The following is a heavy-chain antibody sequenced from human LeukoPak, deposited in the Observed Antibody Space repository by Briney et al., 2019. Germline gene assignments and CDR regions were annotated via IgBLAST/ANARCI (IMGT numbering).Heavy chain of an antibody. CDR2: IYYSGST. Sequence: SETLSLTCTVSGGSISSSSYYWGWIRQSPGKGLEWIGYIYYSGSTNYNPSLKSRVTISVDTSKNQFSLKLSSVTAADTAVYYCARVGYYYGPPGWFDPWGQGTLVTVSS. CDR1: GGSISSSSYY. J-gene: IGHJ5*02. V-gene: IGHV4-61*05. D-gene: IGHD3-10*01. CDR3: ARVGYYYGPPGWFDP.